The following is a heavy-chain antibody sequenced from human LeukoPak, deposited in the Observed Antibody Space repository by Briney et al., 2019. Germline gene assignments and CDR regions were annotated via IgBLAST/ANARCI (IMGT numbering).Heavy chain of an antibody. Sequence: LAGVSLRLSCAASGFTLSSYWMSWVRQAPGKGLEWVANIKQDGSEKYYVDSVKGRFTISRDNAKNSLYLQMNSLRAEDTAVYYCARDAPLPHPLADFDYWGQGTLVTVSS. CDR1: GFTLSSYW. CDR2: IKQDGSEK. D-gene: IGHD5/OR15-5a*01. CDR3: ARDAPLPHPLADFDY. J-gene: IGHJ4*02. V-gene: IGHV3-7*01.